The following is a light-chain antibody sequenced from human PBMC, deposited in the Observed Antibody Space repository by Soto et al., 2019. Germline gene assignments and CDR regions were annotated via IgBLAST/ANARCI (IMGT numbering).Light chain of an antibody. CDR2: AAS. V-gene: IGKV1-39*01. CDR1: QSITSY. J-gene: IGKJ5*01. Sequence: DIQMTQSPSSLSASVGYIFTITCRASQSITSYVNWYQKKPGKAPKLLIYAASSLQSGVPSRLSGSVYGTDVTITISSMKHEDFETYYCQQSYSNSITFGQGTRLEIK. CDR3: QQSYSNSIT.